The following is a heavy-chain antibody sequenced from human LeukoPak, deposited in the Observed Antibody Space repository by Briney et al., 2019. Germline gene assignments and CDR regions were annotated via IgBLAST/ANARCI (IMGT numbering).Heavy chain of an antibody. J-gene: IGHJ4*02. CDR3: ATAPRSGRGY. Sequence: GGSLRLSCAASGFTFRSHGIHWVRQAPGKGLEWVAVIWHDGNNKYYADSVKGRFTISRDNSKNTLYLQMNSLRADDTAVYYCATAPRSGRGYWGQGTLVTVSS. CDR1: GFTFRSHG. V-gene: IGHV3-33*01. CDR2: IWHDGNNK. D-gene: IGHD6-19*01.